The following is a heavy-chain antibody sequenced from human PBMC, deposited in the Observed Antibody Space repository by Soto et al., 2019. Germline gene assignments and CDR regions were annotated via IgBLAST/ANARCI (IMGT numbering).Heavy chain of an antibody. V-gene: IGHV1-8*01. CDR1: GYSLTDNG. D-gene: IGHD2-8*01. J-gene: IGHJ6*03. Sequence: QAYLEQSGAEVKKPGASVKVSCKASGYSLTDNGITWVRQASGQGLEYVGWIRPDSGKTDYAQKFQGRVTMTRDTSINTVYMALSSLRSDDTAVYYCARVYGYYYYYMDVWGKGTTVTVSS. CDR3: ARVYGYYYYYMDV. CDR2: IRPDSGKT.